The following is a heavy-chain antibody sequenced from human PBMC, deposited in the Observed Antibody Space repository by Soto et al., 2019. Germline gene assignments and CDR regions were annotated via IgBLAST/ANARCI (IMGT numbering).Heavy chain of an antibody. J-gene: IGHJ4*02. V-gene: IGHV1-2*04. CDR3: ARAASQGYSGYDPYFDY. CDR2: INPNSGDT. D-gene: IGHD5-12*01. CDR1: GYTFSRYY. Sequence: QVQLVQSGAEVKKPGAPVKVSCKASGYTFSRYYMHWVRQAPGQGLEWMGWINPNSGDTNYAQKFQGWVTMTRDTSIRTAYMELSRLRSDDTAVYYCARAASQGYSGYDPYFDYWGQGTPVTVSS.